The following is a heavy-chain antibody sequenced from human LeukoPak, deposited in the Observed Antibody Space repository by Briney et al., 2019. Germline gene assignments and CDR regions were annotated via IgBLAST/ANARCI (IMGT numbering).Heavy chain of an antibody. CDR2: IIPILGIA. V-gene: IGHV1-69*04. D-gene: IGHD5-18*01. CDR3: AIVGTAMVYY. Sequence: AASVTVSFTASGGTFSIYAISWVRQAPGQGLEWMGRIIPILGIANYAQKFQGRVTITADKSTSTAYMELSSLRSEDTAVDECAIVGTAMVYYWGQGTLVTVSA. CDR1: GGTFSIYA. J-gene: IGHJ4*02.